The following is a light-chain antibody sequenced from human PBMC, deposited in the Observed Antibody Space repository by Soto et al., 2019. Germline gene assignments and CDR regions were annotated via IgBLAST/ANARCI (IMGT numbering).Light chain of an antibody. CDR3: VRGYITVWT. J-gene: IGKJ1*01. CDR1: QSNSSY. Sequence: IQVTQSPSSVSASVGDRVTITCRARQSNSSYLNWYHLIPGEAPKRLSYAASGLLSGGPSEFCGSGSGCDVTLASSRLQPEGVATDECVRGYITVWTFGQGTKVDIK. V-gene: IGKV1-39*02. CDR2: AAS.